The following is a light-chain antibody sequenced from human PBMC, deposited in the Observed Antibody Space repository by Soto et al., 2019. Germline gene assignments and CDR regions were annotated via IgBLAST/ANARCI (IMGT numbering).Light chain of an antibody. CDR3: QQRSGWRP. J-gene: IGKJ2*01. V-gene: IGKV3-11*01. CDR2: DAS. Sequence: EIVLTQSPATLSLSPGERATLSCRASQSVGSYLAWYQQKAGQAPRLLLYDASNRVTGIPDRFSGSGSGTAFPLTTTSLEPEDFADYYCQQRSGWRPFGQGPKLEIK. CDR1: QSVGSY.